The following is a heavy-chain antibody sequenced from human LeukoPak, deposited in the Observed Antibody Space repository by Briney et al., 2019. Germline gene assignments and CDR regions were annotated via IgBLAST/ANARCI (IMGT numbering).Heavy chain of an antibody. J-gene: IGHJ5*02. CDR3: ARGLCSSTSCYLSWFDP. Sequence: SVKVSCKASGGTFRSCTISWVRQAPGQGLEWMGRIIPILGIANYAQKFQGRVTITADKSTSTAYMELSSLRSEDTAVYYCARGLCSSTSCYLSWFDPWGHGTLVTVSS. CDR2: IIPILGIA. D-gene: IGHD2-2*01. CDR1: GGTFRSCT. V-gene: IGHV1-69*02.